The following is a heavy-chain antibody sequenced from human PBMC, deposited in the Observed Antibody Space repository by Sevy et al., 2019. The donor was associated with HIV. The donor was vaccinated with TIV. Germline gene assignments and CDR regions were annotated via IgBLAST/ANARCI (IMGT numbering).Heavy chain of an antibody. CDR1: GFTFSSYS. Sequence: GGSLRLSCAASGFTFSSYSMNWVRQAPGKGLEWVSYISSSSSTIYYADSVKGRFTISRDNAKNSLYLQMNSLRDEDTAVYYCARDSPIWFGELSCDYWGQGTLVTVSS. CDR2: ISSSSSTI. J-gene: IGHJ4*02. D-gene: IGHD3-10*01. V-gene: IGHV3-48*02. CDR3: ARDSPIWFGELSCDY.